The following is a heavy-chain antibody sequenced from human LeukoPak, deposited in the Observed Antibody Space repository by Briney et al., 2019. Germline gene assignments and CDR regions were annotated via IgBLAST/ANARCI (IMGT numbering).Heavy chain of an antibody. D-gene: IGHD4-17*01. V-gene: IGHV3-30*18. J-gene: IGHJ4*02. CDR2: ISYDGSNK. Sequence: GGSLRLSCAASGFTFSSYGMHWVRQAPGKGLEWVAVISYDGSNKYYADSVKGRFTISRDNSKNTLYLQMNSLRAEDTAVYYCAKSPSFTVTTIFDYWGQGTLVTVSS. CDR1: GFTFSSYG. CDR3: AKSPSFTVTTIFDY.